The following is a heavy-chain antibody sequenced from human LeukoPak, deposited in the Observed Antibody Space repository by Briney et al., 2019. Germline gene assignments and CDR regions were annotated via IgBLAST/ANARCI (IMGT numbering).Heavy chain of an antibody. CDR2: IIPIFGTA. J-gene: IGHJ4*02. CDR1: GGTFSSYA. CDR3: ARDGRGYSYGYLDY. V-gene: IGHV1-69*05. Sequence: GASVKVSCKASGGTFSSYAISWVRQAPGQGLEWMGRIIPIFGTANYAQKFQGRVTITTDESTSTAYMGLSSLRSEDTAAYYCARDGRGYSYGYLDYWGQGTLVTVSS. D-gene: IGHD5-18*01.